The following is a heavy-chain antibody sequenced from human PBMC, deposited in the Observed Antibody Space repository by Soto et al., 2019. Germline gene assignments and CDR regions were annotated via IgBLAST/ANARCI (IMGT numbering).Heavy chain of an antibody. V-gene: IGHV1-69*13. CDR1: GGTFSSYA. Sequence: SVKVSCKASGGTFSSYAISWVRQAPGQGLEWMGGIIPIFGTANYAQKFQGRVTITADESTSTAYMELSSLRSEDTAVYYCARDSSGSTTPYYFDYWGQGTLVTVSS. CDR2: IIPIFGTA. CDR3: ARDSSGSTTPYYFDY. D-gene: IGHD3-22*01. J-gene: IGHJ4*02.